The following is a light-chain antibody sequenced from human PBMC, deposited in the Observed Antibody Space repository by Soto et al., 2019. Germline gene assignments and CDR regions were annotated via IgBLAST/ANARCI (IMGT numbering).Light chain of an antibody. Sequence: QSVLTQPPSASGTPGQRVTISCSGSSSNIGSNTVNWYQQLPGTAPKLLIYSNNQRPSGVPDRFSGSKSGTSASLAISGLQSEDEADYYCAAWDDSRNYGFGTGTKLTVL. CDR1: SSNIGSNT. CDR2: SNN. J-gene: IGLJ1*01. CDR3: AAWDDSRNYG. V-gene: IGLV1-44*01.